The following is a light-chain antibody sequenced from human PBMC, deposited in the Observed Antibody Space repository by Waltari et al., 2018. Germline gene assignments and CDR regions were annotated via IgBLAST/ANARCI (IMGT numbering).Light chain of an antibody. J-gene: IGKJ4*01. CDR2: LGS. CDR1: QSLLHRNGHNY. V-gene: IGKV2-28*01. Sequence: DIVMTQSPLSLPVTPGEAASISCRSSQSLLHRNGHNYLDWYLQKPGQSPQLLIYLGSNRASGVPDRFSGSGSGTDFTRKISRVEAEDVGVYYCMQSLQTPLTFGGGTKVEIK. CDR3: MQSLQTPLT.